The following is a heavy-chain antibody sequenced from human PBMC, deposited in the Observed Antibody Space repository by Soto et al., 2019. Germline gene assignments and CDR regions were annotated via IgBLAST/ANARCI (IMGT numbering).Heavy chain of an antibody. J-gene: IGHJ3*02. V-gene: IGHV3-13*01. D-gene: IGHD3-22*01. Sequence: TGGSLRLSCAASGFTFSSYDMHWVRQATGKGLEWVSAIGTAGDTYYPGSVKGRFTISRENAKNSLYLQMNSLRAEDTAVYYCARGREGAYYYDSSGYYQADDAFDIWGQGTMVTVSS. CDR2: IGTAGDT. CDR1: GFTFSSYD. CDR3: ARGREGAYYYDSSGYYQADDAFDI.